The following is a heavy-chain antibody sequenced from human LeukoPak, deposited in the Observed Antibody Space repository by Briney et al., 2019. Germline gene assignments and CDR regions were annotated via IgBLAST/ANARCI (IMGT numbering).Heavy chain of an antibody. D-gene: IGHD3-10*01. Sequence: GGSLRLSCAASGFAFSSYAMSWVRQAPGKGLEWVSYITSSSSSIYYADSVKGRFTISRDNAKNSLYLQMNSLRDEDTAVYYCARRSPMVRGAMGHGAFDIWGQGTMVTVSS. CDR2: ITSSSSSI. J-gene: IGHJ3*02. CDR1: GFAFSSYA. V-gene: IGHV3-48*02. CDR3: ARRSPMVRGAMGHGAFDI.